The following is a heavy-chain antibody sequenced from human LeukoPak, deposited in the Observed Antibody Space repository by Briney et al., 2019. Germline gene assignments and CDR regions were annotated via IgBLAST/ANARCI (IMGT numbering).Heavy chain of an antibody. J-gene: IGHJ4*02. Sequence: PSETLSLTCTVSGGTIRSYYWSWIRQPPGKGLEWIGYIYYSGSTNYNPSLKSRVSISVDTSKNQFSLKLSSVTAADTAVYYCARTGSTVTMLYPFDHWGQGTLVTVSS. D-gene: IGHD4-17*01. CDR2: IYYSGST. CDR3: ARTGSTVTMLYPFDH. CDR1: GGTIRSYY. V-gene: IGHV4-59*01.